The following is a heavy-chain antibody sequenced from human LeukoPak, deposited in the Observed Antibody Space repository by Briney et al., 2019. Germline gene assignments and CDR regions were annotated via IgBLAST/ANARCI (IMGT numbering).Heavy chain of an antibody. V-gene: IGHV4-34*01. J-gene: IGHJ4*02. Sequence: SETLSLTCAVYGGSFSGYYWSWIRQPPGKGLEWIGEINHSGSTNYNPSLKSRVTISVDTSKNQFSLKLSSVTAADTAVYYCARQFHYYDSSGYEYWGQGTLVTVSS. D-gene: IGHD3-22*01. CDR1: GGSFSGYY. CDR2: INHSGST. CDR3: ARQFHYYDSSGYEY.